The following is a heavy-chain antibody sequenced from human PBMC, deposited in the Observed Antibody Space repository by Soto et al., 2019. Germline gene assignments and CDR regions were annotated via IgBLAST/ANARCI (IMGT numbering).Heavy chain of an antibody. CDR3: ARDVSSDTTGFRGYDL. J-gene: IGHJ4*02. CDR1: GGTVSSYA. V-gene: IGHV1-69*01. Sequence: QLHLVQSGAEVKKAGSSVKVSCKASGGTVSSYAITWVREAPGKGLEWMGVFIPIFVSAHYAPKFQGRITITADESPSTAYMELSGLTSEHTAIYYCARDVSSDTTGFRGYDLWGQGTQVTVSS. D-gene: IGHD3-10*01. CDR2: FIPIFVSA.